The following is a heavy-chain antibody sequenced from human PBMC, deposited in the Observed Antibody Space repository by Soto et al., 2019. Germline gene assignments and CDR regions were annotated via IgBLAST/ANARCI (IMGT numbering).Heavy chain of an antibody. J-gene: IGHJ3*02. CDR3: AKDMAARPGVSAFDI. CDR2: IYYSGST. V-gene: IGHV4-39*07. CDR1: GGSISSSSYY. Sequence: SETLSLTCTVSGGSISSSSYYWGWIRQPPGKGLEWIGSIYYSGSTYYNPALKSRVTMSVDTSKNQFSLKLSSVTAEDTAVYYCAKDMAARPGVSAFDIWGQGTMVTVSS. D-gene: IGHD6-6*01.